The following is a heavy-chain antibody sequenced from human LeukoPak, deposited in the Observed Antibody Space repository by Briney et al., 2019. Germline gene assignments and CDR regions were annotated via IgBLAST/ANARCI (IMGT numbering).Heavy chain of an antibody. CDR3: ARGGGDSGSYFDL. CDR1: GGSISSSSYY. CDR2: IYYSGST. Sequence: NPSETLSLTCTVSGGSISSSSYYWGWIRQPPGKGLEWIGSIYYSGSTYYNPSLKSRATISVDTSKNQFSLRLSSVTAADTAVYYCARGGGDSGSYFDLWGRGTRVTVSS. J-gene: IGHJ2*01. D-gene: IGHD4-17*01. V-gene: IGHV4-39*01.